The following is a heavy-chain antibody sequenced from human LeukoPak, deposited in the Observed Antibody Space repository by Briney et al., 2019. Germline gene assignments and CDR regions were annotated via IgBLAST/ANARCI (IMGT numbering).Heavy chain of an antibody. Sequence: TGEALKISCKGSGYSFTSYWIGWVRQMPGKGLEWMGIIYPGDSDTRYSPSFQGQVTISADKSISTAYLQWSSLKASDTAMYYCARQRTLHLTGDLDYWGQGTLVTVSS. D-gene: IGHD7-27*01. V-gene: IGHV5-51*01. J-gene: IGHJ4*02. CDR2: IYPGDSDT. CDR1: GYSFTSYW. CDR3: ARQRTLHLTGDLDY.